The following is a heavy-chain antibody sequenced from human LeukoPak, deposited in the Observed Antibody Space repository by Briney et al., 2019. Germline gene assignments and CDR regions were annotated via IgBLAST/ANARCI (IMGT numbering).Heavy chain of an antibody. J-gene: IGHJ4*02. Sequence: PGGSLRLSCAASGFTFNTYGMDWVRQAPGKGLEWVAFIRYDGSNKYYVYSVKGRFTISRDNSKNTLYMQMNSLRAEDTAVYYCAKDYYDFWSGYGYFDYWGQGTLVTVSS. D-gene: IGHD3-3*01. CDR1: GFTFNTYG. CDR2: IRYDGSNK. CDR3: AKDYYDFWSGYGYFDY. V-gene: IGHV3-30*02.